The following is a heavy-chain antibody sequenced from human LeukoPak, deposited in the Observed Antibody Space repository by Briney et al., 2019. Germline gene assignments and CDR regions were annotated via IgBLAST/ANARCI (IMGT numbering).Heavy chain of an antibody. D-gene: IGHD5-18*01. CDR3: ARWRLGYFWAFDI. Sequence: GGSLRLSCAASGFTVSSNYMSWVRQAPGKGLEWVSVIYSGGSTYYADSVKGRFTISRDNSKNTLYLQMNSLRAEDTAVYYCARWRLGYFWAFDIWGQGTMVTVSS. CDR1: GFTVSSNY. J-gene: IGHJ3*02. CDR2: IYSGGST. V-gene: IGHV3-53*01.